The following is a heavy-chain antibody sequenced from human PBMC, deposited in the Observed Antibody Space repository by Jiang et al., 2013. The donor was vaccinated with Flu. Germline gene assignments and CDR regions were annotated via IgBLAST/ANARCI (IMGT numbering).Heavy chain of an antibody. CDR2: IIPIFGTA. J-gene: IGHJ6*03. V-gene: IGHV1-69*01. D-gene: IGHD2-2*01. CDR3: ARGKVPAAPWDYYYMDV. CDR1: GGTFSSYA. Sequence: GAEVKKPGSSVKVSCKASGGTFSSYAISWVRQAPGQGLEWMGGIIPIFGTANYAQKFQGRVTITADESTSTAYMELSSLRSEDTAVYYCARGKVPAAPWDYYYMDVWGKGTTVTVSS.